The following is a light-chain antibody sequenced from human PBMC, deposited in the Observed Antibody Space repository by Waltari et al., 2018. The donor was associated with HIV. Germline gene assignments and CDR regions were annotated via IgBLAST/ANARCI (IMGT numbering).Light chain of an antibody. CDR1: SNTIGGYKH. Sequence: RSVSGSPVPSVSMSCTGTSNTIGGYKHVSWYQKPPGKGPKLMPYDVSPRPSGVPDRFSGSKSGNTASLTISGLQAEDEADYYCSSYAGSYPVFGGGTKLTVL. CDR2: DVS. CDR3: SSYAGSYPV. J-gene: IGLJ3*02. V-gene: IGLV2-11*01.